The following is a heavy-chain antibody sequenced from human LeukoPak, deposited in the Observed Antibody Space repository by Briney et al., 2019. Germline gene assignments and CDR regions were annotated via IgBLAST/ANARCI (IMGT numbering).Heavy chain of an antibody. D-gene: IGHD3-9*01. CDR3: ARGRSGYDILTGYSHFDY. CDR1: GYTFTDYY. V-gene: IGHV1-69*06. CDR2: IIPIFGTT. J-gene: IGHJ4*02. Sequence: ASAKVSCKASGYTFTDYYMHWVRQAPGQGLEWMGGIIPIFGTTNYAQKFQDRVTITADKSTSTAYMELSSLRSEDTAVYYCARGRSGYDILTGYSHFDYWGQGTLVTVSS.